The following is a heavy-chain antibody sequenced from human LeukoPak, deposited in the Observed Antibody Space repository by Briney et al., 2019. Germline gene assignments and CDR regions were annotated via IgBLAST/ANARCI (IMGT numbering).Heavy chain of an antibody. J-gene: IGHJ4*02. D-gene: IGHD5-12*01. Sequence: GGSLRLSCAASGFTFSSYSMSWVRQAPGKGLEWVANIKQDGSEKYYVDSVKGRFTISRDNAKNSLYLQMNSLRAEDTAVYYCARVGRGYYWGQGTLVTVSS. CDR1: GFTFSSYS. CDR3: ARVGRGYY. CDR2: IKQDGSEK. V-gene: IGHV3-7*01.